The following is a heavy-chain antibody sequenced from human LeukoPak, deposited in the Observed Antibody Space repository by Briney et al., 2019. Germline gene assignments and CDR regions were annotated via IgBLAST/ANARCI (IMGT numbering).Heavy chain of an antibody. Sequence: PGGSLRLSCAASGFTFSSYWMSWVRQAPGKGLEWVANIKQDGSEKYYVDSVKGRFTISRDNAKNSLYLQMNSLRAEDTALYHCAKDVGRLERNPDYWGQGTLVTVSS. CDR2: IKQDGSEK. D-gene: IGHD1-1*01. V-gene: IGHV3-7*03. CDR3: AKDVGRLERNPDY. J-gene: IGHJ4*02. CDR1: GFTFSSYW.